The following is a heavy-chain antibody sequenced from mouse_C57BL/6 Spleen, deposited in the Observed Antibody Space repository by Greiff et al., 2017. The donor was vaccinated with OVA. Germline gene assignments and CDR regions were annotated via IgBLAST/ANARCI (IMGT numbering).Heavy chain of an antibody. Sequence: EVKVEESGPGLVKPSQSLSLTCSVTGYSITSGYYWNWIRQFPGNKLEWMGYISYDGSNNYNPSLKNRISITRDTSKNQFFLKLNSVTTEDTATYYCARVGLEDYAMDYWGQGTSVTVSS. CDR3: ARVGLEDYAMDY. CDR1: GYSITSGYY. CDR2: ISYDGSN. V-gene: IGHV3-6*01. J-gene: IGHJ4*01.